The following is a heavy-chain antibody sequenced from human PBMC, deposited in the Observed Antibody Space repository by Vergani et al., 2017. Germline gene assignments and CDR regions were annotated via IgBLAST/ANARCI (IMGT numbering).Heavy chain of an antibody. CDR3: AKANPRNSGYDYLYYYHAMDV. CDR2: ISGSGGST. Sequence: EVQVVESGGGLIKPGGSLRLSCAASGFTFNHYAMNWVRQAPWKGLEWVSGISGSGGSTYYAGSVKGRFTISRDSSKNTLYLQMNSLSAGDTAVYYCAKANPRNSGYDYLYYYHAMDVWGQGTTVTVSS. V-gene: IGHV3-23*04. CDR1: GFTFNHYA. D-gene: IGHD5-12*01. J-gene: IGHJ6*02.